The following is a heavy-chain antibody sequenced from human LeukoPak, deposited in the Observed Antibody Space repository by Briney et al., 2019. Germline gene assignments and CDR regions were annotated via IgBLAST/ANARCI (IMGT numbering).Heavy chain of an antibody. J-gene: IGHJ4*02. V-gene: IGHV3-21*01. CDR3: ARGPSGYHNT. CDR1: GFTFSSCS. D-gene: IGHD5-12*01. CDR2: ISSSSSYI. Sequence: GGSLRLSCAASGFTFSSCSMNWVRQAPGKGLEWVSSISSSSSYIYYVETVKGRFTISRDNARNSLYLQMNSLRAEDTAVYYCARGPSGYHNTGGQGTLVTVSS.